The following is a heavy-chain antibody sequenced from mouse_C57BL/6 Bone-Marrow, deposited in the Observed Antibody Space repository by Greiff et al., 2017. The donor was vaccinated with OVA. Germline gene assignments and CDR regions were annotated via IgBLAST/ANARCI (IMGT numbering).Heavy chain of an antibody. V-gene: IGHV4-1*01. CDR3: ARGYYSNYPFAY. J-gene: IGHJ3*01. D-gene: IGHD2-5*01. CDR1: GIDFSRYW. CDR2: INPDSSTI. Sequence: EVKLLESGGGLVQPGGSLKLSCAASGIDFSRYWMSWVRRAPGKGLEWIGEINPDSSTINYAPSLKDKFIISRDNAKNTLYLQMSKVRSEDTALYYCARGYYSNYPFAYWGQETLVTVSA.